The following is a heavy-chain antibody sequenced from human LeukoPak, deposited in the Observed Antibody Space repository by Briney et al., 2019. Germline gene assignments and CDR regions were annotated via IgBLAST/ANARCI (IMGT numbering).Heavy chain of an antibody. D-gene: IGHD4-17*01. CDR2: INPNTGGT. V-gene: IGHV1-2*06. CDR3: ARDLSGFLAYGDNLDY. Sequence: APVKVSCKASGYTFTGYFLHWVRQAPGQGLEWMGRINPNTGGTNYAQNFQGRVTMTRDTSITTAYMELSSLKSYDTAVYYCARDLSGFLAYGDNLDYWGQGTLVTVSS. J-gene: IGHJ4*02. CDR1: GYTFTGYF.